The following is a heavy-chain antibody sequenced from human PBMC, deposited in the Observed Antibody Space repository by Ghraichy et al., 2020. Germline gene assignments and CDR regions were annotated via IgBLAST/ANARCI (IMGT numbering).Heavy chain of an antibody. CDR3: ARHVDGVGKWNWYFDL. Sequence: SETLSLTCTVSGGSISSGFYYWGWIRQPPGKGLEWIGCIYYSGTTSYYNPSLKSRVTMSVDTSKIQFSLNLRFMTAADTAVYYCARHVDGVGKWNWYFDLWGRGTLVTVSS. D-gene: IGHD2-8*01. V-gene: IGHV4-39*01. J-gene: IGHJ2*01. CDR1: GGSISSGFYY. CDR2: IYYSGTTS.